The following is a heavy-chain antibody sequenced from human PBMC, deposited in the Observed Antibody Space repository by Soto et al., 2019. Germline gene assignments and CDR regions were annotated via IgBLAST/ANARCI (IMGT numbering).Heavy chain of an antibody. Sequence: SETLSLTCTVSGGSISPYYWSWIRQPPGKGLEWIGFIYYTGSTNYNPSLKSRVTISVDTSQNQFSLMLTSVTAADTAVYYCARPRSSGYAGEFDYWGQGTPVTVS. CDR3: ARPRSSGYAGEFDY. CDR1: GGSISPYY. CDR2: IYYTGST. J-gene: IGHJ4*02. V-gene: IGHV4-59*01. D-gene: IGHD3-22*01.